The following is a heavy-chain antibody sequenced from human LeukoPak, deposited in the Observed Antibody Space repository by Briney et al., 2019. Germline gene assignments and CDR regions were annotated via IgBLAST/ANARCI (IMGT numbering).Heavy chain of an antibody. Sequence: SETLSLTCTVSGGSISSYYWSWIRQPPGKGLEWIGYIYYSGSTNYNPSLKSRVTISVDTSKNQFSLKLSSVTAADTAVYYCARVRSYGSGSYYNYYYYYMDVWGKGTTVTVSS. D-gene: IGHD3-10*01. CDR1: GGSISSYY. V-gene: IGHV4-59*01. J-gene: IGHJ6*03. CDR2: IYYSGST. CDR3: ARVRSYGSGSYYNYYYYYMDV.